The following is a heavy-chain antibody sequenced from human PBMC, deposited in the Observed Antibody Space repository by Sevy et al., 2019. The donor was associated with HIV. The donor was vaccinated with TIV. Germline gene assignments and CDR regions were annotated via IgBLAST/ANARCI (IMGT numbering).Heavy chain of an antibody. CDR3: AREFYYGSGNYYGDAFDI. Sequence: GESLKISCKVSGYRFTTYWIGWVRQMPGKGLEWMGIIYPGDSVTRYSPSFQGQVTISAGKSINTAYLQWSSLKASDTAMYYCAREFYYGSGNYYGDAFDIWGQGTMVTVSS. CDR2: IYPGDSVT. V-gene: IGHV5-51*01. CDR1: GYRFTTYW. D-gene: IGHD3-10*01. J-gene: IGHJ3*02.